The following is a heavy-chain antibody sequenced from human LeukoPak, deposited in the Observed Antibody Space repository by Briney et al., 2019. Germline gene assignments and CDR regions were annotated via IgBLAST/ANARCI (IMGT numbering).Heavy chain of an antibody. V-gene: IGHV3-23*01. CDR1: GFTFSSYA. D-gene: IGHD5-12*01. CDR2: ISGSGGST. CDR3: AKDGPWHEGDDY. Sequence: GGSLRLSCAASGFTFSSYAMSWVRQAPGKGLEWVSSISGSGGSTYSGDSVKGRFTISRDNPKNTLHLQMNSLRAEDTAVYYCAKDGPWHEGDDYWGQGTLVTVSS. J-gene: IGHJ4*02.